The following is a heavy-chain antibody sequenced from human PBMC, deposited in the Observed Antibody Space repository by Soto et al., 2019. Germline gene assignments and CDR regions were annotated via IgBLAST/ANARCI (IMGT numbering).Heavy chain of an antibody. CDR1: GFASSAHN. J-gene: IGHJ6*02. CDR3: ARARSELIAVRSLYYGLDV. CDR2: SRDKGNRYTT. D-gene: IGHD3-22*01. Sequence: EVKLVESGGGLVRPRGSLRLSCVASGFASSAHNMDLVRQAPGKGLEWVGRSRDKGNRYTTEYAASVKGRFSISRGESENSVILQMNGLKGEDTDVYYCARARSELIAVRSLYYGLDVWGQGTTVAVAS. V-gene: IGHV3-72*01.